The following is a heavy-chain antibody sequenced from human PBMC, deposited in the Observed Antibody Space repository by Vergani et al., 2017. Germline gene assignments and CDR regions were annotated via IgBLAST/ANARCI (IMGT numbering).Heavy chain of an antibody. CDR1: GFSLSTSGVG. V-gene: IGHV2-5*01. CDR2: IYWNDDK. CDR3: AHIPTYYDILTGYYTGALFDY. D-gene: IGHD3-9*01. J-gene: IGHJ4*02. Sequence: QITLKESGPTLVKPTQTLTLTCTFSGFSLSTSGVGLGWIRQPPGKALEWLALIYWNDDKRYSPSLKSRLTITKDTSKNQVVLTMTNMDPVDTATYYCAHIPTYYDILTGYYTGALFDYWGQGTLVTVSS.